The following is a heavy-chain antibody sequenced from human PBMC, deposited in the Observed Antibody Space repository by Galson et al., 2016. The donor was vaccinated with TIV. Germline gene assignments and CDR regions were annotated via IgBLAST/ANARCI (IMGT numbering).Heavy chain of an antibody. CDR2: ISDAGSNR. Sequence: SLRLSCAATGFTFSHSVMHWVRQAPGKGLEWVAFISDAGSNRYYGDSVKGRFTISRDNSKNTLYLQMNSLRAEDTAIYYCAKDRRHHYDSLDFWGQGTLVTVSS. D-gene: IGHD3-22*01. CDR3: AKDRRHHYDSLDF. CDR1: GFTFSHSV. J-gene: IGHJ4*02. V-gene: IGHV3-30*18.